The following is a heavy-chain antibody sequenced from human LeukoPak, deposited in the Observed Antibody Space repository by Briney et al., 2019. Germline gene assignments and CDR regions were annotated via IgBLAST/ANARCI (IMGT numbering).Heavy chain of an antibody. CDR1: GFSFSAHD. CDR2: LASDGTTK. V-gene: IGHV3-30*02. D-gene: IGHD1/OR15-1a*01. Sequence: GGSLRLSCAASGFSFSAHDMHWARQAPGKGLEWLAYLASDGTTKYYADSVRGRSTLSRDTSKNTAFLQMNSLTPEDTAVYYCTREHMWGFDYWGQGILVTVTS. CDR3: TREHMWGFDY. J-gene: IGHJ4*02.